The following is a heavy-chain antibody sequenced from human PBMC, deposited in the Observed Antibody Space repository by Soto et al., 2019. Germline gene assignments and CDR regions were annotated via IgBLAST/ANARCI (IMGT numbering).Heavy chain of an antibody. Sequence: EVQLVETGGGLIQPGGSLTLSCAASGFAVSANYMTWVRQAPGKGLAWVSFIYSGGHTYYADSVMGRFTIARDNSKNTGYLQMNSLRAEDTAVYYCVRGVCRALGVVRPVDSWGPGTLVTVSS. V-gene: IGHV3-53*02. CDR3: VRGVCRALGVVRPVDS. CDR1: GFAVSANY. CDR2: IYSGGHT. J-gene: IGHJ4*02. D-gene: IGHD3-3*01.